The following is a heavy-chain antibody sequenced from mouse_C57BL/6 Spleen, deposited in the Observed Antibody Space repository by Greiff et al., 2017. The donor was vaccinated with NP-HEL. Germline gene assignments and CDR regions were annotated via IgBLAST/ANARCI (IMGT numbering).Heavy chain of an antibody. CDR3: TRGGYGSSSYAMDY. CDR2: IDPETGGT. CDR1: GYTFTDYE. J-gene: IGHJ4*01. Sequence: VQVVGSGAELVRPGASVTLSCKASGYTFTDYEMHWVKQTPVHGLEWIGAIDPETGGTAYNQKFKGKAILTADKSSSTAYMELRSLTSEDSAVYYGTRGGYGSSSYAMDYWGQGTSVTVSS. D-gene: IGHD1-1*01. V-gene: IGHV1-15*01.